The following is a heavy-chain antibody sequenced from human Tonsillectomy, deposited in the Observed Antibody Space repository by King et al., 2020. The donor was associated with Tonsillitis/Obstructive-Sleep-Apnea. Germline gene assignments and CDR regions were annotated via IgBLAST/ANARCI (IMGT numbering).Heavy chain of an antibody. CDR1: GGSISSGGYY. V-gene: IGHV4-31*03. Sequence: VQLQGSGPGLVKPSQTLSLTCTVSGGSISSGGYYWSWIRQHPGKGLEWIGYIHYSGSTYYNPSLKSRVTISVDTSKNQFSLKLSSVTAADTAVYYCARDSVDFWSGLANPLAYYMDVWGKGTTVTVSS. CDR2: IHYSGST. J-gene: IGHJ6*03. CDR3: ARDSVDFWSGLANPLAYYMDV. D-gene: IGHD3-3*01.